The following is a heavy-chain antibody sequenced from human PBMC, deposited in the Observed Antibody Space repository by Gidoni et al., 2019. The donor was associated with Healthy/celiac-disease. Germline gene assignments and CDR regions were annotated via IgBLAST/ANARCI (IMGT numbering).Heavy chain of an antibody. CDR2: IKSKTDGGTT. CDR1: GFTFSNAW. J-gene: IGHJ4*02. D-gene: IGHD6-19*01. Sequence: EVQLVESGGGLVKPGGSLRLSCAASGFTFSNAWMSWVRQAPGKGLEWVGRIKSKTDGGTTDYAAPVKGRFTISRDDSKNTLYLQMNSLKTEDTAVYYCTTPVAGTAWWVFDYWGQGTLVTVSS. V-gene: IGHV3-15*01. CDR3: TTPVAGTAWWVFDY.